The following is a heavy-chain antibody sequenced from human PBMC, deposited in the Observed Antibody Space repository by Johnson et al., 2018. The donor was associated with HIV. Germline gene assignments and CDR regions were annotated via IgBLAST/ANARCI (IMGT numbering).Heavy chain of an antibody. J-gene: IGHJ3*02. D-gene: IGHD7-27*01. CDR3: AKEIARTGERSDAFDI. Sequence: QMQLVESGGGVVQPGRSLRLSCVASGFTFRSYGMHWVRQAPGKGLEWVAFVSYDGTNEFYADSVKGRFTISRDNSKNTLYLQMNSLRAEDTAVYYCAKEIARTGERSDAFDIGGQGTMVTVSS. CDR2: VSYDGTNE. V-gene: IGHV3-30*18. CDR1: GFTFRSYG.